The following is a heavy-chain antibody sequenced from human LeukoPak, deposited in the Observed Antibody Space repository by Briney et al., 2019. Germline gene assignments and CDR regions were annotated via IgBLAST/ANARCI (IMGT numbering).Heavy chain of an antibody. CDR2: ISGSGGST. D-gene: IGHD3-22*01. Sequence: PGGSLRLSCAASGFTFSSYAMSWVRQAPGKGLEWVSAISGSGGSTYYADSVKGRFTISRDNSKNTLYLQMNSLRAEDAAVYYCRASKPYDSNGYYYSIDYWGQGTLVTVSS. CDR3: RASKPYDSNGYYYSIDY. CDR1: GFTFSSYA. J-gene: IGHJ4*02. V-gene: IGHV3-23*01.